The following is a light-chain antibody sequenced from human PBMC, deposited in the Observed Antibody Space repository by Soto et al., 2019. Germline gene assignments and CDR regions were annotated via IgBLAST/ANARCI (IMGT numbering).Light chain of an antibody. Sequence: EIVLTQSPATLSLSPGERATLSCRASQSVSSYLAWYQQKPGQAPRLLIYDASNRATGIPARFSGSGSGTDFTLTISGLEPEDFAVYYCQQRSNWPWLFTFGPGTKVDIK. CDR1: QSVSSY. CDR2: DAS. J-gene: IGKJ3*01. V-gene: IGKV3-11*01. CDR3: QQRSNWPWLFT.